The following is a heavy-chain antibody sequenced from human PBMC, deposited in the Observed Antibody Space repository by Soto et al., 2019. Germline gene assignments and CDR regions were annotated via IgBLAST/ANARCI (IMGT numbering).Heavy chain of an antibody. CDR2: IYYSGST. CDR3: AAAHCGGDCYKIGEGGSDAFDI. V-gene: IGHV4-59*08. D-gene: IGHD2-21*01. CDR1: GGSISSYY. J-gene: IGHJ3*02. Sequence: SETLSLTCTVSGGSISSYYWSWIRQPPGKGLEWIGYIYYSGSTNYNPSLKSRVTISVDTSKNQFSLKLSSVTAADTAVYYCAAAHCGGDCYKIGEGGSDAFDIWGQGTMVTVSS.